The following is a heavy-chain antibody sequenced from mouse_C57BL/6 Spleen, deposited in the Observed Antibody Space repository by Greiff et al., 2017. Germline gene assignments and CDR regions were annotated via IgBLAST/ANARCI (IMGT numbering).Heavy chain of an antibody. D-gene: IGHD3-2*02. CDR2: IDPSDSDT. V-gene: IGHV1-50*01. J-gene: IGHJ3*01. CDR1: GYTFTSYW. Sequence: QVHVKQPGAELVKPGASVKLSCKASGYTFTSYWMQWVKQRPGQGLEWIGEIDPSDSDTNYNKKFKGKATLTVDTSSSTAYMQLSSLTSEDSAVYYCAGGDSSGFAYWGQGAMVTVSA. CDR3: AGGDSSGFAY.